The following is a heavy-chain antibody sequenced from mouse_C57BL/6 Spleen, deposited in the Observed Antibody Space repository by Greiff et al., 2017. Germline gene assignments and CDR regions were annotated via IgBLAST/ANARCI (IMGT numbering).Heavy chain of an antibody. CDR3: ARFYGNYGWYFDV. J-gene: IGHJ1*03. D-gene: IGHD2-1*01. CDR1: GFTFTDYY. Sequence: DVKLVESGGGLVQPGGSLSLSCAASGFTFTDYYMSWVRQTPGKALEWLGFIRNKANGYTTEYSASVKGRFTISRDNSKSILYLQMNALRAEDSATYYGARFYGNYGWYFDVWGTGTTVTVSS. CDR2: IRNKANGYTT. V-gene: IGHV7-3*01.